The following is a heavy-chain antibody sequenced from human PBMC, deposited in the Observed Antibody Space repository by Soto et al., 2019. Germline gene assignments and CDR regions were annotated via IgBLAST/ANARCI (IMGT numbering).Heavy chain of an antibody. D-gene: IGHD1-26*01. Sequence: WVRQAPGKGLEWIGYIYHSGSTYYNPSLKSRVTISVDRSKNQFSLKLSSVTAADTAVYYCARMNWEDAFDIWGQGTMVTVSS. CDR2: IYHSGST. J-gene: IGHJ3*02. CDR3: ARMNWEDAFDI. V-gene: IGHV4-30-2*01.